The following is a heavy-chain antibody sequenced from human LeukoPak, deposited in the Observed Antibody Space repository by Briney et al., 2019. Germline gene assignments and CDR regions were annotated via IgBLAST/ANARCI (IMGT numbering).Heavy chain of an antibody. CDR2: ISAYNGNT. J-gene: IGHJ4*02. CDR3: ARPQGSSWYWYY. Sequence: ASVKVSCKASGGTFSSYAISWVRQAPGQGLEWMGGISAYNGNTNYAQKLQGRVTMTTDTSTSTAYMELRSLRSDDTAVYYCARPQGSSWYWYYWGQGTLVTVSS. CDR1: GGTFSSYA. D-gene: IGHD6-13*01. V-gene: IGHV1-18*01.